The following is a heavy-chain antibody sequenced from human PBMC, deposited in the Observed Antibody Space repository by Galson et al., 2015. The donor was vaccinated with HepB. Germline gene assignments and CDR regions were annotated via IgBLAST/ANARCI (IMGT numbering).Heavy chain of an antibody. CDR3: ARDQRDYYDSRGPVVYYYYYGMDI. CDR2: IYSGVST. V-gene: IGHV3-66*01. CDR1: GFTVSSNY. D-gene: IGHD3-22*01. J-gene: IGHJ6*02. Sequence: SLRIGCAASGFTVSSNYMSWVRQAPGKGLEWVSVIYSGVSTYYADSVKGRFTISRDNSKNTLYLQMNSLRAEETAVYYCARDQRDYYDSRGPVVYYYYYGMDIWCQGTTVTVSS.